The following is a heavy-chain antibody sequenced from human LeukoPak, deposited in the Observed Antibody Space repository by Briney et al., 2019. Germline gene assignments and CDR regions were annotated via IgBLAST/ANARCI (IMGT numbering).Heavy chain of an antibody. CDR1: GFTFSSYG. Sequence: GGSLRLSCAASGFTFSSYGMHWVRQAPGKGLEWVAVISYDGSNKYYADSVKGRFTISRDNSKNTLYLQMNSLRAEDTAVYYCARDSSGAANAFDIWGQGTMVTVSS. CDR3: ARDSSGAANAFDI. J-gene: IGHJ3*02. V-gene: IGHV3-30-3*01. CDR2: ISYDGSNK. D-gene: IGHD2-15*01.